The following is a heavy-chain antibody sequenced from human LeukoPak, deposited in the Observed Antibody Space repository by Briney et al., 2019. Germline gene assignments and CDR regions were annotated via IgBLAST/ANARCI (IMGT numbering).Heavy chain of an antibody. CDR2: IYSGGST. CDR1: GFTVSSNY. J-gene: IGHJ6*02. D-gene: IGHD3-16*01. CDR3: ARDLGFYYGMDV. V-gene: IGHV3-66*01. Sequence: GGSLRLSCAASGFTVSSNYMSWVRQAPGKGLEWVSVIYSGGSTYYADSVKGRFTISRDNSKNTLYLQMNSLRAEDTAVYYCARDLGFYYGMDVWGQGTTVTVSS.